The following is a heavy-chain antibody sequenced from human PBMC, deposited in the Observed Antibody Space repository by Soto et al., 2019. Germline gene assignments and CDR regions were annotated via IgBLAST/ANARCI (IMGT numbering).Heavy chain of an antibody. CDR2: ISGSGGST. Sequence: GSLRLYCAASVFTFSSYAMSWVRQAPGKGLEWVSAISGSGGSTYYADSVKGRFTISRDNSKNTLYLQMNSLRAEDTAVYYCAKDLGNILTGYYHDYWGQGTLVTVSS. J-gene: IGHJ4*02. CDR1: VFTFSSYA. CDR3: AKDLGNILTGYYHDY. D-gene: IGHD3-9*01. V-gene: IGHV3-23*01.